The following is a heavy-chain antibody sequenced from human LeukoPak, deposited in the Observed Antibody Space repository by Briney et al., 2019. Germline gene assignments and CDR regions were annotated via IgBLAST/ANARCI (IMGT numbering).Heavy chain of an antibody. CDR1: GFTFSSYG. CDR2: ISTDGDNT. D-gene: IGHD2-21*02. Sequence: PGGSLRLSCAASGFTFSSYGMHWVRQAPGRGLEYVSAISTDGDNTYYANSVKGRFTISRDSSKNTLYLQMGSLRAEDMAVYYCARVGDNNYFDYWGQGTLVTVSS. CDR3: ARVGDNNYFDY. V-gene: IGHV3-64*01. J-gene: IGHJ4*02.